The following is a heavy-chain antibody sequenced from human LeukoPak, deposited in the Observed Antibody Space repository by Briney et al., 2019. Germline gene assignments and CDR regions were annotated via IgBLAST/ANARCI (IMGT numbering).Heavy chain of an antibody. J-gene: IGHJ3*02. V-gene: IGHV3-33*08. CDR1: GFTFSSYG. CDR3: ANGYSSGRRAFDI. CDR2: IWYGGSNK. Sequence: GRSLRLSCAASGFTFSSYGMHWVRQAPGKGLEWVAVIWYGGSNKYYADSVKGRFTISRDNSKNTLYLQMNSLRAEDTAVYYCANGYSSGRRAFDIWGQGTMVTVSS. D-gene: IGHD6-19*01.